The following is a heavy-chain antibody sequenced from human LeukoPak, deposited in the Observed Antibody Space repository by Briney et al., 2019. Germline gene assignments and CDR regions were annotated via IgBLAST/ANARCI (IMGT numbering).Heavy chain of an antibody. CDR2: INYSGNT. V-gene: IGHV4-59*01. CDR3: ARGGFGVVVEEAFDF. D-gene: IGHD3-3*01. CDR1: AGSISSYY. J-gene: IGHJ3*01. Sequence: SETLSLTCTVTAGSISSYYWSWIRQPPGKGLEWIGYINYSGNTKYNPSLKSRVTMSIDTSKNQFSLKLSSVTAADTATYYYARGGFGVVVEEAFDFWGQGTMVTVSS.